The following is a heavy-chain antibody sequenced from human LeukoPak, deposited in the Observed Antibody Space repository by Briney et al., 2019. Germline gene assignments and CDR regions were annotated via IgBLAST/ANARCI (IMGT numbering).Heavy chain of an antibody. Sequence: GGPLRLSCAASGFTFSSYWMSWVGQAPGKGVEGVAHINQDGSEKYYVDSVKGGFTISRDNAKNSLYLQMNSLRAEDTAVYYCARDDAFDIWGQGTMVTVSS. CDR2: INQDGSEK. V-gene: IGHV3-7*01. CDR3: ARDDAFDI. CDR1: GFTFSSYW. J-gene: IGHJ3*02.